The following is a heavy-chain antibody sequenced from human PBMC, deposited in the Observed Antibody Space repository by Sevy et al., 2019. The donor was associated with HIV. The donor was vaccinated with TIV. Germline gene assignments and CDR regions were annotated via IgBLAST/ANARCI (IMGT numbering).Heavy chain of an antibody. J-gene: IGHJ6*02. CDR3: ARDQGNTGIYYYYGMDV. D-gene: IGHD3-10*01. V-gene: IGHV3-7*01. CDR1: GFTFSSYW. Sequence: GGSLRLSCAASGFTFSSYWMSWVRQAPGKGLEWVANIKQDGSEKYYVDSVKRRFTISRDNAKNSLYLQMNSLRAEDTAVYYCARDQGNTGIYYYYGMDVWGQGTTVTVSS. CDR2: IKQDGSEK.